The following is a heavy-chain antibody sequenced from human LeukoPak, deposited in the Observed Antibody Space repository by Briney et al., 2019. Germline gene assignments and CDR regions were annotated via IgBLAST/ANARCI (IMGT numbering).Heavy chain of an antibody. CDR2: ISDSGGRT. D-gene: IGHD1-7*01. V-gene: IGHV3-23*01. CDR3: AKEGKTRNWNYFQAKPVF. J-gene: IGHJ4*02. CDR1: GFTFSNCA. Sequence: GGSLRLSCAASGFTFSNCAMNWVRQAPGKGLEWVSAISDSGGRTYYADSVKGRFTISRDNSKNTLYLQMNSLRPEGTAVYYCAKEGKTRNWNYFQAKPVFWGQGTLVSVSS.